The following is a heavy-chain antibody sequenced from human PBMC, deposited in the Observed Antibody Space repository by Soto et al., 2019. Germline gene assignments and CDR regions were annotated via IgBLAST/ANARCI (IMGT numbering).Heavy chain of an antibody. J-gene: IGHJ4*02. D-gene: IGHD3-22*01. Sequence: PGESLKISCKGSGYSFAGYWITWVRQKPGKGLGGMGRIDPSDSQTYYSPSLRGHVTISATKSITTVFLQWSSLRASDTAMYYCARQIYDSDTGPNFQYYFDSWGQGTPVTVSS. CDR3: ARQIYDSDTGPNFQYYFDS. V-gene: IGHV5-10-1*01. CDR1: GYSFAGYW. CDR2: IDPSDSQT.